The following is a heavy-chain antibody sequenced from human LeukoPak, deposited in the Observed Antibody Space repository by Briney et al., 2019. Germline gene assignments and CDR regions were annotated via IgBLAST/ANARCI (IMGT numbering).Heavy chain of an antibody. J-gene: IGHJ4*02. CDR3: AVTWPITGTDY. CDR1: GYAFTGYY. D-gene: IGHD1-20*01. Sequence: ASVKVSCKASGYAFTGYYMHWVRQAPGQGLEWMGRINPNSGGTNYAQKFQGRVTMTRDTSISTAYMELSRLRSDDTAVYYCAVTWPITGTDYWGQGTLVTVSS. CDR2: INPNSGGT. V-gene: IGHV1-2*06.